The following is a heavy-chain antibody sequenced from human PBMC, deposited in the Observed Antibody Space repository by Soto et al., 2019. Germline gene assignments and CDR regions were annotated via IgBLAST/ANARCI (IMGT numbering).Heavy chain of an antibody. CDR2: IIPISGTA. CDR1: GGTFTNYA. V-gene: IGHV1-69*06. Sequence: QVQLVQSGAEVQKPGSSVKVSCKASGGTFTNYAFNWVRQAPGQGLEWMGGIIPISGTANYAQKFQGRVTITADKYTSTAYMALSSLRSDDTAVYYCALIVSKHTADWGQGTLVTVSS. D-gene: IGHD5-12*01. J-gene: IGHJ4*02. CDR3: ALIVSKHTAD.